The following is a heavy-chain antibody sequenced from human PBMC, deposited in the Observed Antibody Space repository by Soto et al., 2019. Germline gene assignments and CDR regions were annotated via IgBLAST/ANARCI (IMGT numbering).Heavy chain of an antibody. CDR1: GFTFSHFA. J-gene: IGHJ2*01. V-gene: IGHV3-30-3*01. Sequence: PGGSLRLSCAASGFTFSHFAMHLVRQAPGKGLDWVALISFDGSEKNTADSVKGRFTISRDTSKNTLHLQTNSLRAEDTAVYYCARDSLWCSAMVRWYFDLWGRRTLVTVSS. CDR2: ISFDGSEK. D-gene: IGHD5-18*01. CDR3: ARDSLWCSAMVRWYFDL.